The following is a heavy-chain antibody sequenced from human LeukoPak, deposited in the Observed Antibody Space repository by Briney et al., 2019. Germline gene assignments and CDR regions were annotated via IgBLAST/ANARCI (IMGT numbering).Heavy chain of an antibody. D-gene: IGHD3-22*01. CDR2: IWHDGSNK. V-gene: IGHV3-33*01. J-gene: IGHJ4*02. CDR1: GFTLSSYG. Sequence: VRSLRPSCAASGFTLSSYGMHLVRQAPGKGLEWGAVIWHDGSNKYYADSVKSRFTISRDNSKNTLYLQMNSLRAEDTAVYYGARVLGSSGYWFPDYWGQGTLVTDSS. CDR3: ARVLGSSGYWFPDY.